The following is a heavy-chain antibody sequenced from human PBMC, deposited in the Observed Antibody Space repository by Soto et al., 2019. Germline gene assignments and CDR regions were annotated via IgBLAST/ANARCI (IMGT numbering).Heavy chain of an antibody. CDR1: GYSFDNYW. D-gene: IGHD3-10*01. CDR2: IYPGDSDT. CDR3: ARNQLRQFYYGMDV. J-gene: IGHJ6*02. V-gene: IGHV5-51*01. Sequence: GESLKISCKGFGYSFDNYWIGWVRQMPGKGLEWVGVIYPGDSDTRYSPSFQGQVTISADKFISTAYLQWRSLEASDTAMYYCARNQLRQFYYGMDVWGQGTTVTVSS.